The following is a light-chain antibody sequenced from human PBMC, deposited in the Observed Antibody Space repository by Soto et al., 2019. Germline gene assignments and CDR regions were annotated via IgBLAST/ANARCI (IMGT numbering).Light chain of an antibody. V-gene: IGLV2-14*03. J-gene: IGLJ1*01. CDR2: DVS. CDR1: SSNFGGYNY. Sequence: QSVLTQPASVSGSPGQSITIFCTGTSSNFGGYNYVSWYQQHPGSAHKLMIYDVSSRPSGVSNRFSGSKSGNTASLTISGLQAEDEADYYCSSYTSSFKLAVFGSGTKVTVL. CDR3: SSYTSSFKLAV.